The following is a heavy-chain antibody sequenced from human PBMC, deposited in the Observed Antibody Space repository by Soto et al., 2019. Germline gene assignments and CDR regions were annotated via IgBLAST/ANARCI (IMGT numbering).Heavy chain of an antibody. CDR2: IYYSGST. Sequence: SETLSLTCTVSGGSISSGGYYWSWIRQHPGKGLEWIGYIYYSGSTYYNPSLKSRVTISVDTSKNQFSLKLSSVTAADTAVYYCARDRGLDKNWFDPWGQGTLVTVSS. CDR3: ARDRGLDKNWFDP. V-gene: IGHV4-31*03. CDR1: GGSISSGGYY. D-gene: IGHD3-10*01. J-gene: IGHJ5*02.